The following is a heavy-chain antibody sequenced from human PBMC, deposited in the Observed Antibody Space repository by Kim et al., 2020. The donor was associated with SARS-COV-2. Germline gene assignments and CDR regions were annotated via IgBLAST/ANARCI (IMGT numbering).Heavy chain of an antibody. CDR2: IKQDGSEN. CDR3: ARGYGISWYSVHSYNWFAP. V-gene: IGHV3-7*01. Sequence: WGSLRLSCAASGFTFSSYWMSWVRQAPGKGLEWVANIKQDGSENYYVDSVKGRFTISRDNAKNSLYLQMNSLRAEDTAVYYCARGYGISWYSVHSYNWFAPWGQRTLGTVSS. CDR1: GFTFSSYW. J-gene: IGHJ5*02. D-gene: IGHD6-13*01.